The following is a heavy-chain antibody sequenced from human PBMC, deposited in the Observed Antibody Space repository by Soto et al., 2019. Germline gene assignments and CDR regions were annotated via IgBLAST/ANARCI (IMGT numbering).Heavy chain of an antibody. J-gene: IGHJ4*02. CDR2: IGRGGVDT. CDR1: GFTFSSYG. V-gene: IGHV3-23*01. CDR3: GKLEAVGTYC. Sequence: EVQLLESGGDLVQPGGSLRLSCAASGFTFSSYGMSWVRQAPGKGLEWVSSIGRGGVDTYYAESVKGRFTISRDNSKNTLYLQMISLRGEDTAVYYCGKLEAVGTYCWGQGTLVTVSS. D-gene: IGHD6-13*01.